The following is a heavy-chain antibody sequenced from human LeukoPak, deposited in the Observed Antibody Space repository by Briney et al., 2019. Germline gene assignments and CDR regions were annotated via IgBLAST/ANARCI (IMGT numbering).Heavy chain of an antibody. V-gene: IGHV1-2*06. D-gene: IGHD2-15*01. Sequence: ASVKVSCKASGYTFTGYYIHWVRQAPGQGLEWMGRINPHSGDTNSAQKFQGRVTVTRDTSISTASMELSRLTSDDTAVYFCARSKKFCRGGSCDFDSWGRGTLVTVSS. CDR2: INPHSGDT. J-gene: IGHJ4*02. CDR1: GYTFTGYY. CDR3: ARSKKFCRGGSCDFDS.